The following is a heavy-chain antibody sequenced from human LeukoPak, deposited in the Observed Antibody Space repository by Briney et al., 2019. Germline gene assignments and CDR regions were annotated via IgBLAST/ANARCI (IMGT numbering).Heavy chain of an antibody. J-gene: IGHJ4*02. D-gene: IGHD3-10*01. CDR3: ATGERMVRGDGVDY. CDR2: IYSGGST. V-gene: IGHV3-66*01. CDR1: GFTVSSNY. Sequence: GGSLRLSCAASGFTVSSNYMSWVRQAPGKGLEWVSVIYSGGSTYYADSVKGRFAISRDNSKNTLYLQMNSLRAEDTAVYFCATGERMVRGDGVDYWGQGTLVTVSS.